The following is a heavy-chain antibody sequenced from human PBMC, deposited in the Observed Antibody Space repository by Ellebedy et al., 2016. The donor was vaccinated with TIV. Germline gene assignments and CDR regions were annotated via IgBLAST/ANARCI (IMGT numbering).Heavy chain of an antibody. V-gene: IGHV1-8*01. CDR3: ARGIPNWNPFDY. D-gene: IGHD1-1*01. CDR2: MNPNSGNT. Sequence: ASVKVSXXASGYTFTSYDINWVRQATGQGLEWMGWMNPNSGNTGYAQKFQGRVIMTRNTSINTAYMELSSLRSEDTAVYYCARGIPNWNPFDYWGQGTLVTVSS. J-gene: IGHJ4*02. CDR1: GYTFTSYD.